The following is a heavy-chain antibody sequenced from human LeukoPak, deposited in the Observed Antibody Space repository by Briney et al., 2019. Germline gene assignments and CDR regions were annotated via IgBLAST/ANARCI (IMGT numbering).Heavy chain of an antibody. CDR3: AKGPTSWTPYYFDY. V-gene: IGHV3-23*01. CDR1: GFTFSSYA. J-gene: IGHJ4*02. D-gene: IGHD3/OR15-3a*01. CDR2: ISDTGATT. Sequence: GGSLRLSCAASGFTFSSYAMNWVRQAPGKGLECVSLISDTGATTYYGDSVKGRFTISRDNSKGTLYLQMNSLRAEDTAVYYCAKGPTSWTPYYFDYWAREPWSPSPQ.